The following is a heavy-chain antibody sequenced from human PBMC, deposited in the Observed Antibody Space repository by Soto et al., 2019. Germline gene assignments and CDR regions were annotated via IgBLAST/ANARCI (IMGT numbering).Heavy chain of an antibody. CDR1: GFSFDDYA. V-gene: IGHV3-9*01. CDR2: VSWNSGTI. D-gene: IGHD2-2*01. J-gene: IGHJ6*03. CDR3: AKGFCSSAKCYTYSYMDV. Sequence: SGGGLVQPGRSPRLSCAASGFSFDDYAMHWVRQGPGKGLEWVSGVSWNSGTIVYADSVKGRFTISRDNAKNSLYLEMNSLGAEDTALYYCAKGFCSSAKCYTYSYMDVWGKGTTVTVSS.